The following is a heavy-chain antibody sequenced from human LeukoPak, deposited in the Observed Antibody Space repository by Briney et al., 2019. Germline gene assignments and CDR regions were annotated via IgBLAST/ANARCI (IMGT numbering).Heavy chain of an antibody. CDR3: ARTAAIQPTYYYYSMDV. CDR1: GYTFTGYY. CDR2: INPNSGGT. V-gene: IGHV1-2*02. J-gene: IGHJ6*02. D-gene: IGHD2-2*02. Sequence: GASVRVSCKASGYTFTGYYMHWVRQARGQGLEWMGWINPNSGGTNYAQKFQGRVTMTRDTSISTAYMELSRLRSDDTAVYYCARTAAIQPTYYYYSMDVWGQGTTVTVSS.